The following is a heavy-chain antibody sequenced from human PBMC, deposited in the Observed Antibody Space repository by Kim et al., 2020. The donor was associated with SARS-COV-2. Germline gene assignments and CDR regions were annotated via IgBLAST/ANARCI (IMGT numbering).Heavy chain of an antibody. CDR1: GFTFSSYA. Sequence: GGSLRLSCAASGFTFSSYAMHWVRQAPGKGLEWVAVISYDGSNKYYVDSVKGRFTISRDNSKNTLYLQMNSLRAEDTAVYYCARSYNWNDVTGIYWGQGTLVTVSS. J-gene: IGHJ4*02. V-gene: IGHV3-30*04. CDR3: ARSYNWNDVTGIY. D-gene: IGHD1-20*01. CDR2: ISYDGSNK.